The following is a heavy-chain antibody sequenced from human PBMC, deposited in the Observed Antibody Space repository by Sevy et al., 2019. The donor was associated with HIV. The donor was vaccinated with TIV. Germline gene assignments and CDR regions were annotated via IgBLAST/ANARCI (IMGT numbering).Heavy chain of an antibody. J-gene: IGHJ6*02. Sequence: GGSLRLSCAASGFMFSDYHMSWIRQAPGKGLEWISYMSNSGTTIYYAESVKGRFSISRDNAEKSLYLQMNSLRVEDTAVYYCARAWFGEADGMDVWGHGTTVTVSS. CDR3: ARAWFGEADGMDV. CDR1: GFMFSDYH. CDR2: MSNSGTTI. V-gene: IGHV3-11*01. D-gene: IGHD3-10*01.